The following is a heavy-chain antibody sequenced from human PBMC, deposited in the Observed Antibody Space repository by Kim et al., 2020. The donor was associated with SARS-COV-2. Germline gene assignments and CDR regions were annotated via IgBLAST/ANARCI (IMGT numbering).Heavy chain of an antibody. D-gene: IGHD3-10*01. J-gene: IGHJ4*02. CDR1: GGTFSSYA. Sequence: SVKVSCKASGGTFSSYAISWVRQAPGQGLEWMGGIIPIFGTANYAQKFQGRVTITADESTSTAYMELSSLRSEDTAVYYCAREGGSDYYGSGSYHTMFDYWGQGTLVTVSS. V-gene: IGHV1-69*13. CDR2: IIPIFGTA. CDR3: AREGGSDYYGSGSYHTMFDY.